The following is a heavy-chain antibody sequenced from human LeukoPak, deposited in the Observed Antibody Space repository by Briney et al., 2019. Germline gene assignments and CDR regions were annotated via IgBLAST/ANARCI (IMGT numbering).Heavy chain of an antibody. CDR1: GGSISSSSYY. CDR3: ARTWRDYTAITRPIDY. Sequence: SETLSLTCTVSGGSISSSSYYWGWIRQPPGKGLEWIGSIYYSGSTYYNPSLKSRVTISVDTSKNQFSLKLSSVTAADTAVYYCARTWRDYTAITRPIDYWGQGTLVTVSS. D-gene: IGHD5-18*01. J-gene: IGHJ4*02. CDR2: IYYSGST. V-gene: IGHV4-39*07.